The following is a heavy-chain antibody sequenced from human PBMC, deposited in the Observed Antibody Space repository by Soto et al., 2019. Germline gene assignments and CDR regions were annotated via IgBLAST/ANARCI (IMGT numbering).Heavy chain of an antibody. V-gene: IGHV1-69*13. J-gene: IGHJ6*02. D-gene: IGHD3-3*01. CDR1: GGALSGYA. CDR3: ESDPGNVWSGYHSGARPYYGMDV. CDR2: VSPIFVTR. Sequence: SVKVSCKASGGALSGYAVNWVRQAPGQGLEWMGSVSPIFVTRKYARKFQDRVTITSDESTSTAYMQLSSLRSEYTAVYYCESDPGNVWSGYHSGARPYYGMDVWGQGTTVTVSS.